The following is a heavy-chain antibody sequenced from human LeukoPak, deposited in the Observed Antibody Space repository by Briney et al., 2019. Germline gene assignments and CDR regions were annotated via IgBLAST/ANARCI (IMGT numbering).Heavy chain of an antibody. CDR2: MNPNSGNT. CDR1: GYTFTSYD. J-gene: IGHJ6*03. CDR3: ARGSSSSSSWYYYYYYMDV. V-gene: IGHV1-8*01. Sequence: GASVKVSCKASGYTFTSYDINWVRQATGQGLEWMGWMNPNSGNTGYAQKFQGRVTMTRNTSISTAYMELSSLRSEDTAVYYCARGSSSSSSWYYYYYYMDVWGKGTTVTISS. D-gene: IGHD6-13*01.